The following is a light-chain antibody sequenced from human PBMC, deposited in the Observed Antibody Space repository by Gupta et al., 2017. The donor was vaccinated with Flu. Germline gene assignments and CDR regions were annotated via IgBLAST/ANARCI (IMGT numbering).Light chain of an antibody. V-gene: IGKV3-20*01. Sequence: DTVVTQSPRCLSLSAGERATLSCTASQSVSSSYLAWYQQKPGQAPRLLIYAASSRATGIPYRFSGRGSGTDFTLTISRLEPEDFAVYYCQQYGNSPITFGQGTRLEIK. J-gene: IGKJ5*01. CDR2: AAS. CDR1: QSVSSSY. CDR3: QQYGNSPIT.